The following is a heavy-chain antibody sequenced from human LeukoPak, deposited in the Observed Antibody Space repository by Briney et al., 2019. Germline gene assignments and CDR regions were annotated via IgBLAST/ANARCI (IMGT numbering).Heavy chain of an antibody. Sequence: SETLSLTCAVSGGSISSSNWWSWVRQPPGKGLEWIGSIYHSGSTYYNPSLKSRVTISVDTSKNQFSLKLSSVTAADTAVYYCARAEVRGVPDYWGQGTLVTVSS. D-gene: IGHD3-10*01. CDR1: GGSISSSNW. CDR3: ARAEVRGVPDY. V-gene: IGHV4-4*02. CDR2: IYHSGST. J-gene: IGHJ4*02.